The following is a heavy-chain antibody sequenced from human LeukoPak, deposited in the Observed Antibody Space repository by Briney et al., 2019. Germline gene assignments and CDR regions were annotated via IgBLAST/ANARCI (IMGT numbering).Heavy chain of an antibody. CDR3: ARVRYYYDSSGSRHDAFDI. J-gene: IGHJ3*02. V-gene: IGHV4-34*01. CDR2: INHSGST. CDR1: GGSFSGYY. Sequence: TSETLSLTCAVYGGSFSGYYWSWIRQPPGKGLEWIGEINHSGSTNYNPSLKSRVTISVDTSKNQFSLKLSSVTAADTAVYYCARVRYYYDSSGSRHDAFDIWGQGTMVTVSS. D-gene: IGHD3-22*01.